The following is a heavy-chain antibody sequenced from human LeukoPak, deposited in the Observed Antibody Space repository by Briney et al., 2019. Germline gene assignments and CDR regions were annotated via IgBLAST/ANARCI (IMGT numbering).Heavy chain of an antibody. J-gene: IGHJ4*02. Sequence: SGKVSCKASGDTFTSYYMHWVRQAPGQGLEWTGIINPSGGSTSYAQKFQGRVTMTRDTSTSTVYMELSSLRSEDTAVYYCASGGDGYKAVDYCGQGTLVTVSS. CDR2: INPSGGST. D-gene: IGHD5-24*01. CDR1: GDTFTSYY. CDR3: ASGGDGYKAVDY. V-gene: IGHV1-46*01.